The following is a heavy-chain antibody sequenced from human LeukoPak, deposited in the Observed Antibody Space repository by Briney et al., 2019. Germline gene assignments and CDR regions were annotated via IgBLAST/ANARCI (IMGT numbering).Heavy chain of an antibody. CDR1: GFTFSSYA. J-gene: IGHJ4*02. Sequence: QSGGSLRLSCAASGFTFSSYAMSWVRQAPGKGLEWVSAISGSGGSTYYADSVKGRFTISRDNSKNTLYLQMNSLRAEDTAVYYCAKDPALYGSGSSYFDYWGQGTLVTVSS. CDR3: AKDPALYGSGSSYFDY. V-gene: IGHV3-23*01. D-gene: IGHD3-10*01. CDR2: ISGSGGST.